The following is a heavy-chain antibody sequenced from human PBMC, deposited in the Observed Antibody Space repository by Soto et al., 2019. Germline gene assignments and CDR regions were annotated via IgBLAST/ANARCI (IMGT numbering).Heavy chain of an antibody. Sequence: QVQLQESGPGLVKPSDTLSLTCAVSGYSNSSSNWWGWIRQPPGKGLAWIGYIYYSGTTYYNPSLKSRVTMSVDTSKNQFSLKLTSVTAVDTAVYYCARREIQGPIDYWGQGTLVTVSS. J-gene: IGHJ4*02. CDR2: IYYSGTT. V-gene: IGHV4-28*07. D-gene: IGHD1-26*01. CDR3: ARREIQGPIDY. CDR1: GYSNSSSNW.